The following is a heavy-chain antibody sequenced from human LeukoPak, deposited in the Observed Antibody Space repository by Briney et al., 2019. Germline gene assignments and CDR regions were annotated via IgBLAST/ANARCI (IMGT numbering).Heavy chain of an antibody. D-gene: IGHD5-24*01. V-gene: IGHV4-39*01. CDR3: ARRRDGYNLYYFDY. CDR1: GDSISSGVYH. CDR2: FYYSGSL. Sequence: PSETLSLTCTVFGDSISSGVYHSGWIRQPPGKGLEWIGSFYYSGSLYYNPSLKSRVTISVDTSKNQFSLKLSSVSAADTAVYYCARRRDGYNLYYFDYWGQGILVTVSS. J-gene: IGHJ4*02.